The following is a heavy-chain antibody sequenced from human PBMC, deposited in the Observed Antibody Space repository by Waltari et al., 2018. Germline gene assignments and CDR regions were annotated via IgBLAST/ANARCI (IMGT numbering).Heavy chain of an antibody. Sequence: QVQLVESGGGVVQPGMSLRLSCAASGFTFSSYGMLWVRQAPGKGLEWVAVISYEGSNKYYADSVKVRFTISRDNSKNTLYLQMNSLRAEDTAVYYCAKDLSSYIVVVPAAIPDYWGQGTLVTVSS. D-gene: IGHD2-2*01. CDR1: GFTFSSYG. CDR3: AKDLSSYIVVVPAAIPDY. J-gene: IGHJ4*02. CDR2: ISYEGSNK. V-gene: IGHV3-30*18.